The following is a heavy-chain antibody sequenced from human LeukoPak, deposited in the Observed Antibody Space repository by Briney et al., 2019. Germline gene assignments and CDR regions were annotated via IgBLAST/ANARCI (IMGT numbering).Heavy chain of an antibody. V-gene: IGHV4-34*01. J-gene: IGHJ3*02. CDR1: GGSFSGYY. CDR2: INHSGST. D-gene: IGHD1-26*01. Sequence: SETLSLTCAVYGGSFSGYYWSWIRQPPGKGLEWIGEINHSGSTNYNPSLKSRVSISVDASKNQFPLTLSSVTAADTAVYYCARDRRRDLLHAFDTWGQGTMVTVS. CDR3: ARDRRRDLLHAFDT.